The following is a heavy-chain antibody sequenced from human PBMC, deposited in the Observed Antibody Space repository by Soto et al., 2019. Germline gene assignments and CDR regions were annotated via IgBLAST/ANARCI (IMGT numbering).Heavy chain of an antibody. J-gene: IGHJ6*02. Sequence: ASVKVSCKVSGYTLTELSMHWVRQAPGKGLEWMGGFDPEDGETIYAQKFQGRVTMTEDTSTDTAYRELSSLRSEDTAVYYCAILYGSGSYYNLDYYYYGMDVWGQGTTVTVSS. D-gene: IGHD3-10*01. CDR2: FDPEDGET. CDR3: AILYGSGSYYNLDYYYYGMDV. CDR1: GYTLTELS. V-gene: IGHV1-24*01.